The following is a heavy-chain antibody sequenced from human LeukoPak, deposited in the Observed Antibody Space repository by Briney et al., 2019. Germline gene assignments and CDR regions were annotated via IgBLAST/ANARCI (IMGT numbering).Heavy chain of an antibody. CDR3: AKDVDNGDYVVY. CDR2: IGSSGDIT. V-gene: IGHV3-23*01. Sequence: PGGSLRLSCAASGFTFSSNAMSWVRQAPGMGLEWVSSIGSSGDITYYADSVKGRFTISRDNSKNTLYLQMNSLRAEDTAVYYCAKDVDNGDYVVYWGQGTLVTVSS. D-gene: IGHD4-17*01. J-gene: IGHJ4*02. CDR1: GFTFSSNA.